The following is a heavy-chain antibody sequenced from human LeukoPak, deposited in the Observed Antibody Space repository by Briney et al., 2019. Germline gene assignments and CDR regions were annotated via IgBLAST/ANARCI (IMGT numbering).Heavy chain of an antibody. J-gene: IGHJ5*02. D-gene: IGHD3-22*01. CDR3: AREFYYYDSSGDNWFDP. Sequence: SETLSLTCSVSGVSISSYYWTWIRLPAGKGLEWIGRIYSGGSTNYNPSLKSRVTMSVDTSKNQFSLRLTSVTAADTAVYYCAREFYYYDSSGDNWFDPWGQGTPVTVSS. CDR2: IYSGGST. V-gene: IGHV4-4*07. CDR1: GVSISSYY.